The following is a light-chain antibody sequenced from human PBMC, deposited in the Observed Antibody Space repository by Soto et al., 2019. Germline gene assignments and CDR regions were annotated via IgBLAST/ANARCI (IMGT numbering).Light chain of an antibody. Sequence: EIVMTQSPATLSVSPEERATLSCRASQSVSSNLAWYQQKPGQAPRLLIYGASTRATGIPARFSGSGSGTEVTLTISSLQSEDFAVYYCQQYNNWPPLTFGGGTKVEIK. CDR3: QQYNNWPPLT. V-gene: IGKV3-15*01. J-gene: IGKJ4*01. CDR1: QSVSSN. CDR2: GAS.